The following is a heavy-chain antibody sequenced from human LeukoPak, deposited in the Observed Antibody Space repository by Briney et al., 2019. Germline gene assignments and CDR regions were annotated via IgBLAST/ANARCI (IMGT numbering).Heavy chain of an antibody. J-gene: IGHJ4*02. D-gene: IGHD1-7*01. V-gene: IGHV4-30-2*01. Sequence: PSETLFLTCTVSGGSISSGGYYWSWIRQPPGKGLEWIGYIYHSGSTYYNPSLKSRVTISVDRSKNQFSLKLSSVTAADTAVYYCARISSSLDYWGQGTLVTVSS. CDR3: ARISSSLDY. CDR2: IYHSGST. CDR1: GGSISSGGYY.